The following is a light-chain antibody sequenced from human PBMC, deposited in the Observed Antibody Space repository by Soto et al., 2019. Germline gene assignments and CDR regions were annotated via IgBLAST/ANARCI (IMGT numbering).Light chain of an antibody. CDR3: QQYYSYPRT. V-gene: IGKV1-8*01. J-gene: IGKJ1*01. CDR1: QGISSY. CDR2: AAS. Sequence: IRMTPSPSSLSASTGDRVPITCRASQGISSYLAWYQQKPGKAPKLLIYAASTLQSGVPSRFSGSGSGTDFTLTISCLQSEDFATYYCQQYYSYPRTFGQGTKVDIK.